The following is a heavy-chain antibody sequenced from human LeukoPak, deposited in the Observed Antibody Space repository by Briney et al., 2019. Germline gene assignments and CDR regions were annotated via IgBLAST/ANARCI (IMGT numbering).Heavy chain of an antibody. CDR3: ARDRRYASSNYYYYYMDV. D-gene: IGHD3-16*01. CDR2: IYASGST. Sequence: DPSQTLSLTCTVSGGSISSGDYYWSWIRQPAGKGLEWIGRIYASGSTNYNPSLKSRVTISVDTSKNQFSLRLSSVTAADTAVYYCARDRRYASSNYYYYYMDVWGKGTTVTVSS. J-gene: IGHJ6*03. V-gene: IGHV4-61*02. CDR1: GGSISSGDYY.